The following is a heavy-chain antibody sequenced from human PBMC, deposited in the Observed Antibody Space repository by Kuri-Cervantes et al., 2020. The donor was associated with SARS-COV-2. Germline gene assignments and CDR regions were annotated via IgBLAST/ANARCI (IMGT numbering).Heavy chain of an antibody. J-gene: IGHJ6*02. V-gene: IGHV4-31*03. D-gene: IGHD3-22*01. CDR2: VYYSGST. CDR1: GGSISSGGYY. CDR3: ARVRFSSGYYYYYGMDV. Sequence: LRLSCTVSGGSISSGGYYWSWIRQHPGKGLEWIGYVYYSGSTYYNPSLKSRVTISVDTSKNQFSLKLSSVTAADTAVYYCARVRFSSGYYYYYGMDVWGQGTTVTVSS.